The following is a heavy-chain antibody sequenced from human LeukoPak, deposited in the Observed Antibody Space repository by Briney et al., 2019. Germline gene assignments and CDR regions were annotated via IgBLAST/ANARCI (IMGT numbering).Heavy chain of an antibody. CDR3: ASQTLGYCSGGSCSKKLGRHFQH. CDR2: IYYSGST. CDR1: GGSISSYY. V-gene: IGHV4-59*01. D-gene: IGHD2-15*01. Sequence: SETLSLTCTVSGGSISSYYWSWIRQPPGKGLEWIGYIYYSGSTNYNPSLKSRVTISVDTSKNQFSLKLSSVTAADTAVYYCASQTLGYCSGGSCSKKLGRHFQHWGQGTLVTVSS. J-gene: IGHJ1*01.